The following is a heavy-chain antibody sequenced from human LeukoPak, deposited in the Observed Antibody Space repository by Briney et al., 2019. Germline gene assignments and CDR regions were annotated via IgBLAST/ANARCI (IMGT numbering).Heavy chain of an antibody. CDR3: ARALGNLYYYDSSGYSFGY. CDR2: INHSGST. Sequence: SETLSLTCAVYGGSFSGYYWSWIRQPPGKGLEWMGEINHSGSTNYNPSLKSRVTISVDTSKNQFSLKLSSVTAADTAVYYCARALGNLYYYDSSGYSFGYWGQGTLVTVSS. V-gene: IGHV4-34*01. D-gene: IGHD3-22*01. CDR1: GGSFSGYY. J-gene: IGHJ4*02.